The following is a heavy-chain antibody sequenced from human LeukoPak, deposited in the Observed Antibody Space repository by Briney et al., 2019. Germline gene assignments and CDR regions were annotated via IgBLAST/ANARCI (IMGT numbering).Heavy chain of an antibody. CDR2: IIPVLDIA. J-gene: IGHJ6*02. D-gene: IGHD4-17*01. Sequence: ASVKVSCKGSGGTFITYAISWVRQAPGQGLEWMGGIIPVLDIANYAQKFQGRVTITADKSTSTAYLELSSLRSEDTAVYYCARGIYGVKPGVNHLRGYYYYALDVWGQGTTVTVSS. CDR1: GGTFITYA. V-gene: IGHV1-69*10. CDR3: ARGIYGVKPGVNHLRGYYYYALDV.